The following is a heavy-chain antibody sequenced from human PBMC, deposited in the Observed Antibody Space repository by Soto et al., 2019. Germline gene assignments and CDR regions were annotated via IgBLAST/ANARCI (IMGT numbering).Heavy chain of an antibody. CDR3: AREDILTGYFSY. CDR2: IYYSGST. V-gene: IGHV4-59*12. J-gene: IGHJ4*02. D-gene: IGHD3-9*01. CDR1: GGSISSYY. Sequence: PSETLSLTCTVSGGSISSYYWSWIRQPPGKGLEWIGYIYYSGSTNYNPPLKSRVTISVDTSKNQFSLKLSSVTAADTAVYYCAREDILTGYFSYWGQGTLVTVSS.